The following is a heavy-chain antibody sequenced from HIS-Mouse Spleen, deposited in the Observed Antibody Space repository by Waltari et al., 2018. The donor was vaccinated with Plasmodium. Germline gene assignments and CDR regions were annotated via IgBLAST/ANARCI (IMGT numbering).Heavy chain of an antibody. V-gene: IGHV3-53*02. CDR3: ARAAIAWGSPYYFDY. CDR1: GFTVSSNY. J-gene: IGHJ4*02. CDR2: IYSGGST. Sequence: EVQLVETGGGLIQPGGSLRLSCAASGFTVSSNYMSWVRQAPGKGLEWFSVIYSGGSTYYADSVKGRFTISRDNSKNTRYLQMNSLRAEDTAVYYCARAAIAWGSPYYFDYWGQGTLVTVSS. D-gene: IGHD7-27*01.